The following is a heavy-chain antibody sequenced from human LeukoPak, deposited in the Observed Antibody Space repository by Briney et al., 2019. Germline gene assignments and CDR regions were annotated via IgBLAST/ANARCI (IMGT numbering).Heavy chain of an antibody. CDR1: GFSFSSYT. CDR3: ARDGRCGGDCYAS. CDR2: ISSSSTYI. Sequence: GGSLRLSCAASGFSFSSYTMNWVRQAPGKGLEWVSIISSSSTYIYYAGSVKGRFTISRDNAKNALYLQMNSLRVEDTAVYYCARDGRCGGDCYASWGQGTLVTVPS. J-gene: IGHJ5*02. D-gene: IGHD2-21*02. V-gene: IGHV3-21*01.